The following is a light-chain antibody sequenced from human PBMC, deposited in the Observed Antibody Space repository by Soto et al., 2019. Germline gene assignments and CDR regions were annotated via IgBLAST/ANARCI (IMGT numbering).Light chain of an antibody. CDR1: QAVSTW. V-gene: IGKV1-12*01. Sequence: DIQMTQSPSFVSASVGDSVTITCRASQAVSTWLAWYQQKPGGAPRLLIYAASTLQSVVPSRFSVIGSWTDFTLTIRSLQPEDFATYYCQQSNSFPRTFGGGTKVDIK. J-gene: IGKJ4*01. CDR3: QQSNSFPRT. CDR2: AAS.